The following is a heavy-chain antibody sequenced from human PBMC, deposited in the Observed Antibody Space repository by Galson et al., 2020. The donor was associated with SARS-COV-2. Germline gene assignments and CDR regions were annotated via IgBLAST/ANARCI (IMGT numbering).Heavy chain of an antibody. Sequence: GESLKISCAASGFTFSSYGMHWVRQAPGKGLEWVAVIWYDGSNKYYADSVKGRFTISRDNSKNTLYLQMNSLRAEDTAVYYCAREYSGSYLQWGSYGMDVWGQGTTVTVSS. CDR3: AREYSGSYLQWGSYGMDV. V-gene: IGHV3-33*01. D-gene: IGHD1-26*01. CDR2: IWYDGSNK. J-gene: IGHJ6*02. CDR1: GFTFSSYG.